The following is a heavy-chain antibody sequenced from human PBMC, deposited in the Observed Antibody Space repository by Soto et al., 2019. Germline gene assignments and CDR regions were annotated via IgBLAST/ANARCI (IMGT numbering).Heavy chain of an antibody. V-gene: IGHV3-15*07. Sequence: GGSLRLSCAASGFTFSNAWMNWVRQAPGKGLEWVGRIKSKTDGGTTDYAAPVKGRFTISRDDSKNTLYLQMNSLKTEDTAVYYCTSFEYDFWRGYYRYGGKETLAPV. D-gene: IGHD3-3*01. CDR2: IKSKTDGGTT. CDR3: TSFEYDFWRGYYRY. J-gene: IGHJ4*02. CDR1: GFTFSNAW.